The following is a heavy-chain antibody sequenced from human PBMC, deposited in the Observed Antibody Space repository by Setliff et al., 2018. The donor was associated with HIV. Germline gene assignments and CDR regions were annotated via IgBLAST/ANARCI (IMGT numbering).Heavy chain of an antibody. CDR2: IIPIFGTA. CDR1: GYTFTGYY. D-gene: IGHD6-13*01. J-gene: IGHJ6*02. V-gene: IGHV1-69*13. Sequence: ASVKVSCKTSGYTFTGYYIHWVRQAPGQGLEWMGGIIPIFGTANYAQKLQGRVTITADESTSTAYMELSSLRSEDTAVYYCARGGMAYYYYGMDVWGQGTTVTVSS. CDR3: ARGGMAYYYYGMDV.